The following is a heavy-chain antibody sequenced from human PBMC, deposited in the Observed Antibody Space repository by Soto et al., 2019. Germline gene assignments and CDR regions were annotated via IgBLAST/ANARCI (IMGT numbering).Heavy chain of an antibody. D-gene: IGHD5-12*01. CDR3: AKDVVYSNSPAFDY. V-gene: IGHV3-23*01. Sequence: EVQLLESGGGLIQPGGSLRLSCAASGFTFSSYAMTWVRQAPGKGLEWVSPISGSVGSTYYAESVKGRFTISRDNSKNTLYLQMNGLRAEDTAVYSCAKDVVYSNSPAFDYWGQGTLVTVSS. CDR1: GFTFSSYA. CDR2: ISGSVGST. J-gene: IGHJ4*02.